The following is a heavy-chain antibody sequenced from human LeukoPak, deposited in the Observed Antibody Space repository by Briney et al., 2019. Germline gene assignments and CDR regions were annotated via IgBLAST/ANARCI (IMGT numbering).Heavy chain of an antibody. CDR1: GGSPSSSSYY. J-gene: IGHJ3*02. V-gene: IGHV4-61*05. CDR2: TYYSGRT. Sequence: SETLSLTCTVSGGSPSSSSYYLGWIRQPPGKGLEWIVYTYYSGRTNYNPSLKSRVTISVDTSKNQFSLKLSSVTAADTAVYYCARRPYYYDSSGYYSDAFDIWGQGTMVTVSS. CDR3: ARRPYYYDSSGYYSDAFDI. D-gene: IGHD3-22*01.